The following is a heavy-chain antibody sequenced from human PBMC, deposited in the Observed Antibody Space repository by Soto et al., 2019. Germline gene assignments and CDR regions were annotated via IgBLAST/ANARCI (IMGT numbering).Heavy chain of an antibody. V-gene: IGHV1-46*01. CDR2: INPSGGST. J-gene: IGHJ4*02. D-gene: IGHD1-26*01. CDR3: ARDGVARELSQ. CDR1: GYTFTSYY. Sequence: QVQLVQSGAEVKKPGASVKVSCKASGYTFTSYYMHWVRQAPGQGLEWMGIINPSGGSTSYAQKFQGRVTMTRDTSTSTVYMERSSLRSEDTAVYYCARDGVARELSQWGQGTLVTVSS.